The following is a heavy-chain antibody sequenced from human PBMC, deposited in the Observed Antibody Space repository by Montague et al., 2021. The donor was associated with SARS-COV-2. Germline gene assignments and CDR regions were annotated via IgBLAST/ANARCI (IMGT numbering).Heavy chain of an antibody. CDR1: GGSFSGYY. CDR2: INHSGST. CDR3: ARARGVVVTLGFDY. Sequence: SETLSLTCAVYGGSFSGYYWSWIRQPPGKGLEWIGEINHSGSTNYNPSLKSRVTISVDTSKNQFSLKLSSVTAADTAVYYCARARGVVVTLGFDYWGQGTLVTVSS. D-gene: IGHD3-22*01. J-gene: IGHJ4*02. V-gene: IGHV4-34*01.